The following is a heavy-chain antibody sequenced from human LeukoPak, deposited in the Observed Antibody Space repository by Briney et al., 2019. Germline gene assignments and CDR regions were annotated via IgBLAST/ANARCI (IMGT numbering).Heavy chain of an antibody. CDR2: ISAYNGNT. Sequence: GASVKVSCKASGYTFTSYGISWVRQAPGQGLEWMGWISAYNGNTNYAQKLQGRVTMTTDTSTSTAYMELRSLRSDDTAVYYCAITLPICSGWYNWFDPWGQGTLVTVSS. CDR1: GYTFTSYG. V-gene: IGHV1-18*01. CDR3: AITLPICSGWYNWFDP. J-gene: IGHJ5*02. D-gene: IGHD6-19*01.